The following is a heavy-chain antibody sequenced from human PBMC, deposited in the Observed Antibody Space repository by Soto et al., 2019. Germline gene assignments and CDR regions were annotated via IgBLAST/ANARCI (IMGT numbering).Heavy chain of an antibody. J-gene: IGHJ6*02. CDR3: ARVGFGELLAHSMDV. CDR1: GGSISSGDYY. D-gene: IGHD3-10*01. Sequence: QVQLQESGPGLVKPSQTLSLTCTVSGGSISSGDYYWSWIRQPPGKGLEWIGYIYYSGSTYYNPSLKSRVTISVDTSKNQFSLKLSSVTAADTAVYYCARVGFGELLAHSMDVWGQGTTVTVSS. V-gene: IGHV4-30-4*01. CDR2: IYYSGST.